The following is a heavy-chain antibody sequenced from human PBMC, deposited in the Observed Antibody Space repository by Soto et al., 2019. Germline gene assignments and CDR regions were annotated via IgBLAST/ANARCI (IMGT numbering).Heavy chain of an antibody. V-gene: IGHV1-3*01. D-gene: IGHD2-21*01. Sequence: QVQLVQSGAEVKKPGASVKVSCKASGYTFTSYAMHWVRQAPGQRLEWMGWINAGNGNTKYSQKFQGRVTITRDASASTAYMELSSLRSEDTAVYYCARVPGYSIGDLWGRGTLVTVSS. CDR2: INAGNGNT. CDR3: ARVPGYSIGDL. CDR1: GYTFTSYA. J-gene: IGHJ2*01.